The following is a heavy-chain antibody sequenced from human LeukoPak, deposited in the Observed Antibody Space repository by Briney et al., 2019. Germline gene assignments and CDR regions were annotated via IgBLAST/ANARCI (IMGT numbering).Heavy chain of an antibody. CDR3: AKEKYYYDSSGYYSGVDY. CDR1: GFTFSSYG. D-gene: IGHD3-22*01. Sequence: GRSLRLSCAASGFTFSSYGMHWVRQAPGKGLEWVAVISYDGSNKYYADSVKGRFTISRDNSKNTLYLQMNSLRAEDTAVYYCAKEKYYYDSSGYYSGVDYRGQGTLVTVSS. CDR2: ISYDGSNK. V-gene: IGHV3-30*18. J-gene: IGHJ4*02.